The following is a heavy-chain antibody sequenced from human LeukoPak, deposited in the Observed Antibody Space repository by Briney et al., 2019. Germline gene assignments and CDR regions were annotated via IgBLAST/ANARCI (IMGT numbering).Heavy chain of an antibody. CDR3: ARSSLLTYYDILTGYPDAFDI. CDR1: GFTFSSYA. D-gene: IGHD3-9*01. Sequence: PGGSLRLSCATSGFTFSSYAMIWVRQAPGKGLEWVSGISDSGGSTYYADSVKGRFTISRDNSKSTLYLQMSSLRAEDTAVYYCARSSLLTYYDILTGYPDAFDIWGQGTMVTVSS. J-gene: IGHJ3*02. CDR2: ISDSGGST. V-gene: IGHV3-23*01.